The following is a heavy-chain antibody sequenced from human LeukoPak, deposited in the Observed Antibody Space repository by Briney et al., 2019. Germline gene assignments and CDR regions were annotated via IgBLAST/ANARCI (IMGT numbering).Heavy chain of an antibody. CDR2: ISAYNGNT. CDR3: ARHDYGDYGGCCWFDP. D-gene: IGHD4-17*01. V-gene: IGHV1-18*01. CDR1: GYTFTSYG. Sequence: GASVKVSCKASGYTFTSYGISWVRQAPGQGLEWMGWISAYNGNTNYAQKLQGRVTMTTDTSTSTAYMELRSLRSDDTAVYYCARHDYGDYGGCCWFDPWDQGTLVTVSS. J-gene: IGHJ5*02.